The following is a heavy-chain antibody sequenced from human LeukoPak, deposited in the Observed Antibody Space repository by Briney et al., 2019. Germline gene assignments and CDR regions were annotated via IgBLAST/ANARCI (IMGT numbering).Heavy chain of an antibody. CDR1: GDSISSSSYY. CDR2: IYYSGST. CDR3: ARGTNGPLRQGWFDP. J-gene: IGHJ5*02. Sequence: SETLSLTCTVSGDSISSSSYYWGWIRQPPGKGLEWIGSIYYSGSTYYNPSLKSRVTISVDTSKNQFSLKLSSVTAADTAVYYCARGTNGPLRQGWFDPWGQGTLVTVSS. V-gene: IGHV4-39*07. D-gene: IGHD2-2*01.